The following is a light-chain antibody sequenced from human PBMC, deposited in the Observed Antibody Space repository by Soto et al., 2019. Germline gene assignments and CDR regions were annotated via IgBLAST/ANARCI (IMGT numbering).Light chain of an antibody. CDR1: KSVSSN. CDR3: QQYNNWPRT. CDR2: DAS. Sequence: ETVMTQSPATLSVSPGERATLSCRASKSVSSNLAWYQQKPGQAPRLLIYDASTRATGIPARFIGGGSGTEFTLTISSLQSEDFGIYYCQQYNNWPRTFGQGTKVEIK. J-gene: IGKJ1*01. V-gene: IGKV3-15*01.